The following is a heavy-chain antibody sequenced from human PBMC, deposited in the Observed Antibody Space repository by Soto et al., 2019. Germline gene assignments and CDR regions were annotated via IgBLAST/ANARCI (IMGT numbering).Heavy chain of an antibody. CDR2: IYYSGST. Sequence: QLQLQESGPGLVKPSETLSLTCTVSGGSISSSRYDWGWIRQPPGKGLEWIGSIYYSGSTYYNPSLKSRVTISVDTSKNQFSRKLSSVTAADTSVYYCARPYETTDAFDIWGQGTMVTVSS. D-gene: IGHD3-22*01. CDR3: ARPYETTDAFDI. CDR1: GGSISSSRYD. V-gene: IGHV4-39*01. J-gene: IGHJ3*02.